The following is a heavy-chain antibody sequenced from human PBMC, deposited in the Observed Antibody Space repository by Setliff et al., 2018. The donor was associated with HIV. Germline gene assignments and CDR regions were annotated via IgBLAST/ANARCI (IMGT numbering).Heavy chain of an antibody. CDR2: VYLSGSI. CDR3: ARQGLTMNPGVPAPILYFFDY. D-gene: IGHD3-10*01. V-gene: IGHV4-59*08. CDR1: GGSISNDY. Sequence: PSETLSLTCTVSGGSISNDYWGWVRQPPGKGLEWIGFVYLSGSITYNPSLKSRVTISIDRSKNEFSLKLSSVTATDTAVYFCARQGLTMNPGVPAPILYFFDYWGQGILVTVSS. J-gene: IGHJ4*02.